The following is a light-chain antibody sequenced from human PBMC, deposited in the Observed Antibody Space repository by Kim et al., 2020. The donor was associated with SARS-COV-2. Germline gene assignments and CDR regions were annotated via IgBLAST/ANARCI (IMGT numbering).Light chain of an antibody. V-gene: IGKV3-20*01. CDR2: GAP. CDR1: QSVCNPY. J-gene: IGKJ1*01. CDR3: QQYKT. Sequence: TLSLSTRERATPSCRANQSVCNPYLAEYQQKPGQAPRLHISGAPSRATGIPDRFSGSGSGTNFTLTISRLEPEDYAVYYCQQYKTFGQGTKVDIK.